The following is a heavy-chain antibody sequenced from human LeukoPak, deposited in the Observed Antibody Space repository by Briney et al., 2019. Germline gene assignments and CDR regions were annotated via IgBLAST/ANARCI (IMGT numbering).Heavy chain of an antibody. CDR2: IYSGGST. CDR1: GFTDISNY. Sequence: GGSLRLSCAASGFTDISNYMSWLREAPGKGLEWGSVIYSGGSTNYADSAKGRFTISRDNSKNTLYLQMHRLRAEHTAVYYWASGLGAKCDYWGQGTLVTVSS. V-gene: IGHV3-66*01. J-gene: IGHJ4*02. D-gene: IGHD3/OR15-3a*01. CDR3: ASGLGAKCDY.